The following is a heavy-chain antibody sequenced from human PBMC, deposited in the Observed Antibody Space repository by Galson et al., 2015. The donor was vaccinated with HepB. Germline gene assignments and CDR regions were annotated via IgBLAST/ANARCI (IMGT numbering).Heavy chain of an antibody. D-gene: IGHD1-26*01. Sequence: ETLSLTCTVSGDSMRTHYWSWIRQPPGKGLEWIGYMYDSGSTTYNPSLKSRVTISVDTSKNQFSLNLSSLTAADTAVYYCARSISPYGGALQTWGQGTLVTVSS. CDR3: ARSISPYGGALQT. J-gene: IGHJ5*02. CDR2: MYDSGST. V-gene: IGHV4-59*11. CDR1: GDSMRTHY.